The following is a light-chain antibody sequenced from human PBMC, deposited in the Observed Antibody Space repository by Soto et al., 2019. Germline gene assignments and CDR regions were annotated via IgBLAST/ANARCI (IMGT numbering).Light chain of an antibody. CDR1: QDVGKW. Sequence: DIQMTPSPPSVYASVGDRVTITCRASQDVGKWLAWYQQKQGKXXTXXIHGASSLQSGVPPRYSGSGYGTDLTITISSLQPEDFETYDCQQANSFPITFGQGTRREIK. CDR3: QQANSFPIT. V-gene: IGKV1-12*01. J-gene: IGKJ5*01. CDR2: GAS.